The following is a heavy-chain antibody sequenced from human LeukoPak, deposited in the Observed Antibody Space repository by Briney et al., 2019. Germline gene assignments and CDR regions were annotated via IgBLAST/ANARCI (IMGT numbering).Heavy chain of an antibody. J-gene: IGHJ4*02. Sequence: GGSLRLSCAASGFTFSSYGMSWVRQAPGKGLEWVSAISGSGGSTYYADSVKGRFTISRDNSKNTLYLQMNSLRAEDTAVYYCAKEGDYVWGSYRLKYFDYWGQGTLVTVSS. CDR2: ISGSGGST. CDR3: AKEGDYVWGSYRLKYFDY. D-gene: IGHD3-16*02. CDR1: GFTFSSYG. V-gene: IGHV3-23*01.